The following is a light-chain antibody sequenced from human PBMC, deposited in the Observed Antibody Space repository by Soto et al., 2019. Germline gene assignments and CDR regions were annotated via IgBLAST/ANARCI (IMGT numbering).Light chain of an antibody. V-gene: IGKV3-20*01. CDR2: GAS. J-gene: IGKJ1*01. Sequence: IVLTQSPATLSLSPAARATLSCRASQSVGNYLAWYQQKAGQAPRLLIYGASSRATGIPDRFSGSGSGTDFTLTISRLEPEDFAVYYCQQYGSSLWTFGQGTKVDIK. CDR1: QSVGNY. CDR3: QQYGSSLWT.